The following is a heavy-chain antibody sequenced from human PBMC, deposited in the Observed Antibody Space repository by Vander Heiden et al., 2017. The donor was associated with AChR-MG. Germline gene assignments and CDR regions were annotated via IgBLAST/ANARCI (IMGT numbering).Heavy chain of an antibody. Sequence: EVQLLESGEGLVQPGGSLRLSCAASGFTFSSSAMTWVRQPPGKGLEWVSAISGSGGNTYYADSVKGRFTISRDNSKDTLYLQVNSLRAEDTAVYYCARGPAVARYYFDFWGQGTLVTVSS. CDR3: ARGPAVARYYFDF. D-gene: IGHD6-19*01. CDR2: ISGSGGNT. J-gene: IGHJ4*02. CDR1: GFTFSSSA. V-gene: IGHV3-23*01.